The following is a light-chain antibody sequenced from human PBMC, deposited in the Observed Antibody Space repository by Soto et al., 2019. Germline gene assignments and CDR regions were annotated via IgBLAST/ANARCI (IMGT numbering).Light chain of an antibody. CDR2: EVN. J-gene: IGLJ1*01. Sequence: QSVRTQPASVSGSPGQSIAISCTRTSSDIGSYNLVSWYQQHPGKAPKLMIFEVNKRPSGVSNRFSGSKSGNTASLTISGLQTEDEAAYYCCSFAGSGTGVFGTGTKVTVL. CDR3: CSFAGSGTGV. CDR1: SSDIGSYNL. V-gene: IGLV2-23*02.